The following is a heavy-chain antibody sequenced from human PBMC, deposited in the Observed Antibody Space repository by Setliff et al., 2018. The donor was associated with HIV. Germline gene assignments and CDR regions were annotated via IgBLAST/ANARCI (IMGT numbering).Heavy chain of an antibody. CDR3: GVGAFEGHSYGWVERYFDY. Sequence: PGGSLRLSCTTSGFTFGAYYMSWVRQAPGKGLEWVGFIRSKAYGGTAEYAASVKGRFTISRDDFRGIAYLQMNSLKTEDTAVYYCGVGAFEGHSYGWVERYFDYWGQGTLVTVSS. J-gene: IGHJ4*02. D-gene: IGHD5-18*01. CDR2: IRSKAYGGTA. CDR1: GFTFGAYY. V-gene: IGHV3-49*04.